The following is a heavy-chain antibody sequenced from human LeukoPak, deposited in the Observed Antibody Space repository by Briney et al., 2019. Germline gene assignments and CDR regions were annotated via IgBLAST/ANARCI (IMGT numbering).Heavy chain of an antibody. CDR1: GYTFSSYD. J-gene: IGHJ4*02. D-gene: IGHD5-12*01. CDR3: ARVFGGHEIGF. Sequence: ASVKVSCKASGYTFSSYDINWVRQAAGQGLEWMGWMNPKTGNAAYAQKFHGRVTMPRNTSIDTAYMELSSLRSEDSAMYYCARVFGGHEIGFWGQGTQVTVSS. V-gene: IGHV1-8*01. CDR2: MNPKTGNA.